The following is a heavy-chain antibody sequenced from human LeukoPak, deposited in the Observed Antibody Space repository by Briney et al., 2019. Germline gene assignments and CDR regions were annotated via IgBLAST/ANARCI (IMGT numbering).Heavy chain of an antibody. V-gene: IGHV1-18*01. D-gene: IGHD2-2*01. CDR2: ISAYNGNT. J-gene: IGHJ3*02. CDR1: GYTFTSYG. Sequence: ASVKVSCKASGYTFTSYGISWVRQAPGQGLEWMGWISAYNGNTNYAQKLLGRVTMSTDTSTSTAYMELRSLRSDDTAVYYCARVQDIVVVSTGDDAFDIWGQGTLVTVSS. CDR3: ARVQDIVVVSTGDDAFDI.